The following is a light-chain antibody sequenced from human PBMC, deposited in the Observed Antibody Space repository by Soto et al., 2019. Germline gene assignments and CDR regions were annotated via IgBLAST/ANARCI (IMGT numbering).Light chain of an antibody. CDR2: EVS. CDR1: SSDVGAYNY. V-gene: IGLV2-14*01. Sequence: QSVLTQPASVSGSPGQSITISCTGTSSDVGAYNYVSWYQHHPGKVPKLLIYEVSNRPSGVSNRFSGSKSGDTASLTISGLQAEDEADYYCSSYTTRTTLYVFGTGTKVTVL. J-gene: IGLJ1*01. CDR3: SSYTTRTTLYV.